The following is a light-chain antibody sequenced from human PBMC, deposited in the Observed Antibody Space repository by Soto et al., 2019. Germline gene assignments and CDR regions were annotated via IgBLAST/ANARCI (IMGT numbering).Light chain of an antibody. CDR3: SSYTSSSTYV. CDR1: SSDVGGYNY. Sequence: QSVLTQPASVSGSPGQSIAISCXGSSSDVGGYNYVSWHQQHPGKAPKVVIYDVSNRPSGVSDRFSGSKSGNTASLTISGLQAEDEADYYCSSYTSSSTYVFGTGTKVTVL. CDR2: DVS. J-gene: IGLJ1*01. V-gene: IGLV2-14*01.